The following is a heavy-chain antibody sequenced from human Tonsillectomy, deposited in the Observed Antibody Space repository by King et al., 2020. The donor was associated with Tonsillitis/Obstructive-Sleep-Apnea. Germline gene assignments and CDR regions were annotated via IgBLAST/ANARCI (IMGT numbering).Heavy chain of an antibody. J-gene: IGHJ1*01. D-gene: IGHD1-7*01. V-gene: IGHV3-21*01. CDR1: GFTFSSYT. CDR3: ARDVESNCNFGYFEH. CDR2: MSSSSYYI. Sequence: VQLVESGGGLVKPGGSLRHSCVASGFTFSSYTMNRGRRAPGKGLVWVSAMSSSSYYIFYSDTVKGRFTITRENAKNSMYLQMNSLRVEDTAVYYCARDVESNCNFGYFEHWGQGPLVPVPS.